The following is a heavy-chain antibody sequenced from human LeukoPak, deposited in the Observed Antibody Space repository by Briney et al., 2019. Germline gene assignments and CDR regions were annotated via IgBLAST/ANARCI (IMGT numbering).Heavy chain of an antibody. CDR1: GFTFSDYY. CDR3: ARDLIDSSGYYYESYYFDY. V-gene: IGHV3-11*01. D-gene: IGHD3-22*01. Sequence: KPGGSLRLSCAASGFTFSDYYMSWIRQAPGKGLEWVSYISSSGSTIYYADSVKGRFTISRDNAKNSLYLQMNSLRAEDTAVYYCARDLIDSSGYYYESYYFDYWGRGTLVTVSS. CDR2: ISSSGSTI. J-gene: IGHJ4*02.